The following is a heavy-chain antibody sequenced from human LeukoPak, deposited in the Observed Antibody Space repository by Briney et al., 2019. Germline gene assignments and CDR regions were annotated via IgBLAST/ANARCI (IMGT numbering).Heavy chain of an antibody. D-gene: IGHD2-15*01. V-gene: IGHV1-2*02. J-gene: IGHJ4*02. CDR3: ARAGGYCGRISCPYYFDY. Sequence: VASVKVSCKASGYTFTGYYMHWVRQAPGQGLEWMGWINPNSGGTNYAQKFQGRVTMTRDTSISTAYMELSRLRSDDTAVYYCARAGGYCGRISCPYYFDYWGQGSLVAVSS. CDR2: INPNSGGT. CDR1: GYTFTGYY.